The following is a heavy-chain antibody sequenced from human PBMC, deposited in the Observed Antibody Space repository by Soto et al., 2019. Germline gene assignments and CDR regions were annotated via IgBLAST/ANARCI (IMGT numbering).Heavy chain of an antibody. V-gene: IGHV3-64*07. J-gene: IGHJ4*02. Sequence: EVQLVESGGGLVQPGGSLRLSCAASGFTFSGYPMHWVRQAPGKGLEHVSSTSGDGRIMYYLDSVKGRFTISRDNSKNTLYLQMGSLRTEDMAVYYCARGRAAYYFDYWGQGALVTVSS. CDR3: ARGRAAYYFDY. CDR1: GFTFSGYP. CDR2: TSGDGRIM. D-gene: IGHD6-25*01.